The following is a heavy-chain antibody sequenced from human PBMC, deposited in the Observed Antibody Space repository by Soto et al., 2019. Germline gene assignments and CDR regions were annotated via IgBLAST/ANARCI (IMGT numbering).Heavy chain of an antibody. CDR2: ISYDGSNK. CDR1: GFTFSSYG. Sequence: QVQLVESGGGVVQPGRSLRLSCAASGFTFSSYGMHWVRQAPGKGLEWVAVISYDGSNKYYADSVKGRFTISRDNSKNTLYRQVNRLRAEDTAVCYCAKGRDIVVVVAALQHWGQGTLVTVSS. D-gene: IGHD2-15*01. J-gene: IGHJ1*01. CDR3: AKGRDIVVVVAALQH. V-gene: IGHV3-30*18.